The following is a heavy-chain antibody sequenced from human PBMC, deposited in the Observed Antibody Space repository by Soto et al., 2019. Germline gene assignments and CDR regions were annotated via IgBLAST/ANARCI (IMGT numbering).Heavy chain of an antibody. V-gene: IGHV1-18*01. D-gene: IGHD6-6*01. CDR1: GYTFTSYG. CDR2: ISAYNGNT. CDR3: AAGVFYSSSLFADY. Sequence: ALVKVSCKASGYTFTSYGISWVRQAPGQGLEWMGWISAYNGNTNYAQKLQGRVTMTTDTSTSTAYMELRSLRSDDTAVYYCAAGVFYSSSLFADYWGQGTLVTVSS. J-gene: IGHJ4*02.